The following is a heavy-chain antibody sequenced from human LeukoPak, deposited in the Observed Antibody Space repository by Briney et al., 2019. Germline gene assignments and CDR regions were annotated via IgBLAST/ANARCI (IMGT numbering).Heavy chain of an antibody. D-gene: IGHD2-2*01. CDR1: GFTFSSYG. CDR3: ARAVPAAINWFDS. Sequence: GRSLRLSCAASGFTFSSYGMHWVRQAPGKGLEWVAVISYDGSNKYYADSVKGRFTISRDNSKNTLYLQMNSLRAEDTAVYYCARAVPAAINWFDSWGQGTLVTVSS. J-gene: IGHJ5*01. CDR2: ISYDGSNK. V-gene: IGHV3-30*03.